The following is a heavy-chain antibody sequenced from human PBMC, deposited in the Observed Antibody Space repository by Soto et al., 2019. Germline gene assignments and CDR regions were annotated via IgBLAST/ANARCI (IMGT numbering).Heavy chain of an antibody. CDR1: GYSFINYW. D-gene: IGHD4-17*01. V-gene: IGHV5-51*01. CDR2: IYCGDSET. Sequence: PGESLKISCNGSGYSFINYWIGWVRQMPGKGLEWMGIIYCGDSETRYSPSFQGQVTISADKSISTAYLQWSSLKASDTAMYYCARLRYGDFYYAMDVWGQGTTVTVSS. CDR3: ARLRYGDFYYAMDV. J-gene: IGHJ6*02.